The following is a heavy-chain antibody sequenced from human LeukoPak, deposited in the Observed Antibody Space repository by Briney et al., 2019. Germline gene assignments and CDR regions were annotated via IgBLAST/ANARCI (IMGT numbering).Heavy chain of an antibody. CDR2: ISSSGSTI. CDR3: AELGITMIGGV. V-gene: IGHV3-48*03. CDR1: GVTCSSYE. D-gene: IGHD3-10*02. J-gene: IGHJ6*04. Sequence: PGGSLRLSCAASGVTCSSYEMNWVRQAPGKGLEWVSYISSSGSTIYYADSVKGRFTISRDNAKNSLYLQMNSLRAEDTAVYYCAELGITMIGGVWGKGTTVTISS.